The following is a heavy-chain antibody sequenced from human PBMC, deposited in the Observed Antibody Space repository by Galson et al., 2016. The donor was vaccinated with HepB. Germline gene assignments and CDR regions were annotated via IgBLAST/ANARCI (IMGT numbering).Heavy chain of an antibody. CDR3: AKDQIVVVVTGAFDI. D-gene: IGHD2-15*01. J-gene: IGHJ4*02. CDR2: INNDGDYS. Sequence: SLRLSCAGSGFTFSSHWMHWVRQAPGKRLVWVSHINNDGDYSYYADSVKGRFTISRDNAKNTLYLQMNSLRAEDTAVYYCAKDQIVVVVTGAFDIWGQGTLVTVSS. V-gene: IGHV3-74*01. CDR1: GFTFSSHW.